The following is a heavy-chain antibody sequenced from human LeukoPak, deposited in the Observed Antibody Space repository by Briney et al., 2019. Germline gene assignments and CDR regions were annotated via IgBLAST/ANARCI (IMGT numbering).Heavy chain of an antibody. J-gene: IGHJ4*02. V-gene: IGHV4-59*01. CDR3: ASHYDSSGSSFDY. CDR1: GGSISSYY. Sequence: SETLSLTCTVSGGSISSYYWSWIRQPPGKGLEWIGYIYYSGSTNYNPSLKSRVTISVDTSKNQFSLKLSSVTAADTAVYYCASHYDSSGSSFDYWGQGTLVTVSS. CDR2: IYYSGST. D-gene: IGHD3-22*01.